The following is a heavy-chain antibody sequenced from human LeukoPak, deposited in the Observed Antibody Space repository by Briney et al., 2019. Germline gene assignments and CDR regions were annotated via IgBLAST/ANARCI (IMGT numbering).Heavy chain of an antibody. CDR3: AASEDTRFLGERPRTIKMVMFDY. CDR2: IVVGSGNT. J-gene: IGHJ4*02. Sequence: GASVKVSCKASGFTFTSSAMQWVRQARGQRLEWIGWIVVGSGNTNYAQKFQERVTITRDMSTSTAYMELSSLRSEDTAVYYCAASEDTRFLGERPRTIKMVMFDYWGQGTLVTVSS. D-gene: IGHD3-22*01. CDR1: GFTFTSSA. V-gene: IGHV1-58*02.